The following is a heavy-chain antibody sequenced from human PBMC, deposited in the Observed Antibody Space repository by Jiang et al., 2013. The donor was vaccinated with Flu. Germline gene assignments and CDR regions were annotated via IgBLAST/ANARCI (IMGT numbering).Heavy chain of an antibody. D-gene: IGHD5-18*01. J-gene: IGHJ4*02. CDR1: GDTFSSYG. CDR2: IIPIFGTE. CDR3: ARGVGGYSHGYILY. V-gene: IGHV1-69*01. Sequence: VKLSCKASGDTFSSYGINWVRQAPGQGLEWMGGIIPIFGTEDYAQKFQGRVSITVDGSTSTAYMGLNSLRSEDTAVYYCARGVGGYSHGYILYWGQGTLVTVSS.